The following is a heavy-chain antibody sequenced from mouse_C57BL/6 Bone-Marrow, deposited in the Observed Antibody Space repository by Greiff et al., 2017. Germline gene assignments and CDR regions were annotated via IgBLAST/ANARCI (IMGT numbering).Heavy chain of an antibody. V-gene: IGHV1-55*01. J-gene: IGHJ4*01. Sequence: QVQLQQPGAELVKPGASVKMSCKASGYTFTSYWITWVKQRPGQGLEWIGDIYPGSGSTNYNEKFQSKATLTVDTSSSTAYMQLSSLTSEDSAVYYCATLYGSSPYYAMDYWGQGTSVTVSS. CDR3: ATLYGSSPYYAMDY. D-gene: IGHD1-1*01. CDR1: GYTFTSYW. CDR2: IYPGSGST.